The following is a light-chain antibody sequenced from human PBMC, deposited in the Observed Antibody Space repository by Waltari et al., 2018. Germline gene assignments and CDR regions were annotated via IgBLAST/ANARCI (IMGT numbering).Light chain of an antibody. J-gene: IGKJ4*01. V-gene: IGKV3-15*01. Sequence: EVVMTQSQATLSVSPGERVTLSCRASQSVNRFVALYQQKPGQAPRLLIYGASTRATGIPARFSGSGSGTEFTLTISSLQSEDFAVYYCQQYNDWPPLTFGGGTKLEIK. CDR2: GAS. CDR3: QQYNDWPPLT. CDR1: QSVNRF.